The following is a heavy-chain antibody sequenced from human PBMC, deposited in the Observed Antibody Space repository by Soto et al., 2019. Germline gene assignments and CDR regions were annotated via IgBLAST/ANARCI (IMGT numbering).Heavy chain of an antibody. V-gene: IGHV3-9*01. CDR3: VKDSAGSCYTFYLDY. Sequence: EVQLVESGGGLVQPGRSLRLSCAASGFTFDDYAMHWVRQAPGKGLEWVSGISWNSGRIGYAESVKGRFTISRDNAKNSLFLQMSSLRVEYTALYYCVKDSAGSCYTFYLDYWGQGALVTVSS. CDR1: GFTFDDYA. D-gene: IGHD2-15*01. CDR2: ISWNSGRI. J-gene: IGHJ4*02.